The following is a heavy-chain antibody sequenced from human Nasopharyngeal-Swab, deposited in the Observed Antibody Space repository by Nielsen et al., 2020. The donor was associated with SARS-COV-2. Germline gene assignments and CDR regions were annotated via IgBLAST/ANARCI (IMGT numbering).Heavy chain of an antibody. CDR3: ARDEGYYDFWSGYGDY. Sequence: GGSLRLSCAASGFTFSSYSMNWVRQAPGKGLEWVSSISSSSSYIYYADSVKGRFTISRDNAKNSLYLQMNSLRAEGTAVYYCARDEGYYDFWSGYGDYWGQGTLVTVSS. CDR1: GFTFSSYS. J-gene: IGHJ4*02. D-gene: IGHD3-3*01. CDR2: ISSSSSYI. V-gene: IGHV3-21*01.